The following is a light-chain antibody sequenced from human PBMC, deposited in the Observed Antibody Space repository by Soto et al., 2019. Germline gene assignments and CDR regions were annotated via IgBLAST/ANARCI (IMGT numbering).Light chain of an antibody. Sequence: DIQMTQSPSSLSASVGDRVTITCRASQGISIFLAWYQQKPGKVPKLLISAASTLQSGVPSRFRGSGSRTDFNLAINSLQPEDVATYYCQKYSSVITFGQGTRLEI. J-gene: IGKJ5*01. CDR2: AAS. CDR1: QGISIF. V-gene: IGKV1-27*01. CDR3: QKYSSVIT.